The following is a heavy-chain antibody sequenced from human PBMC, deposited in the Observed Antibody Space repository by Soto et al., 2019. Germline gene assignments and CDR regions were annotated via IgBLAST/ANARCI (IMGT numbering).Heavy chain of an antibody. CDR1: GGSITSSYYY. D-gene: IGHD2-21*02. V-gene: IGHV4-39*01. CDR2: MYYSGSS. J-gene: IGHJ4*02. CDR3: ATGLNYFDY. Sequence: PSETLSLTCTVSGGSITSSYYYWGWIRQPPGKGLEWIGSMYYSGSSYYSPPLKSRVTISVDTSKNQFSLELSSVTAADTAVYYCATGLNYFDYWGQGTLVTVSS.